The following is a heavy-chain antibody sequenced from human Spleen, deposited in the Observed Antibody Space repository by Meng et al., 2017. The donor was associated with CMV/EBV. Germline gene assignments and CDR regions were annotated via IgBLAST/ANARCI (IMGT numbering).Heavy chain of an antibody. Sequence: ASVKVSCKASGYTFTGYYMHWVRQAPGQGLEWMGWINPNTGGTNTAQKFQGRVTMTSDTSITTAHMELRRLRSDDTAVYYCARGGQWLLYSDYWGQGTLVTVSS. V-gene: IGHV1-2*02. CDR1: GYTFTGYY. J-gene: IGHJ4*02. D-gene: IGHD3-3*01. CDR2: INPNTGGT. CDR3: ARGGQWLLYSDY.